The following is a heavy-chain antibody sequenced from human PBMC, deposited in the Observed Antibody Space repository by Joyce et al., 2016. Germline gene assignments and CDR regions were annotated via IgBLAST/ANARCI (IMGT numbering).Heavy chain of an antibody. CDR3: ARCPSLQDCGGDCYVDAFDI. D-gene: IGHD2-21*02. Sequence: QVQLQESGPGLVKPSQTLSLTCTVSGGSISSGGYYWSWIRQHPGKGLEWIGYIYKSGTTYNNPSLKSRVTISVDTSNNQFSLKLSSVTAADTAVYYCARCPSLQDCGGDCYVDAFDIWGQGTMVTVSS. CDR1: GGSISSGGYY. CDR2: IYKSGTT. V-gene: IGHV4-31*03. J-gene: IGHJ3*02.